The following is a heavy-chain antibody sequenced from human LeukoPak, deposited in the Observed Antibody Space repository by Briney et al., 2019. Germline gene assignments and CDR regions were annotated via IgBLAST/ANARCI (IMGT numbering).Heavy chain of an antibody. V-gene: IGHV4-39*01. Sequence: PSETLSLTCTVSGGSISSSSYYWGWIRQPPGKGLEWIGSIYYSGSTYYNPSLKSRVTISVDTSKNQFSLKLSSVTAADTAVYYCARHGYSNYEGGAFDIWGQGTMVTVSS. D-gene: IGHD4-11*01. CDR2: IYYSGST. CDR3: ARHGYSNYEGGAFDI. J-gene: IGHJ3*02. CDR1: GGSISSSSYY.